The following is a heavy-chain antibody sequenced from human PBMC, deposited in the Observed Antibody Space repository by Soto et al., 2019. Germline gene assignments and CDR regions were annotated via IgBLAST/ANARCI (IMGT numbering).Heavy chain of an antibody. J-gene: IGHJ6*02. D-gene: IGHD2-15*01. Sequence: SVKVSCKASGGTFSSYAISWVRQAPGQGLEWMGGIIPIFGTANYAQKFQERVTITRDMSTSTAYMELSSLRSEDTAVYYCAAGDETSYGGSFYYYYYGMDVWGQGTTVTVSS. CDR1: GGTFSSYA. CDR3: AAGDETSYGGSFYYYYYGMDV. V-gene: IGHV1-69*05. CDR2: IIPIFGTA.